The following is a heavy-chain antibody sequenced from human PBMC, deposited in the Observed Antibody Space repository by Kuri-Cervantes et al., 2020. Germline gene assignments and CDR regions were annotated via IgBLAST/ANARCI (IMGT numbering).Heavy chain of an antibody. V-gene: IGHV1-8*02. Sequence: ASVKVSCKASGYTFTSYDINWVRQATGQGLEWMGWMNPNSGNTGYAQKFQGRVTMTRNTSISTAYMELSRLRSDDTAVYYCARGRYNFWSTYFHFWGQGTLVTVSS. CDR1: GYTFTSYD. D-gene: IGHD3-3*01. J-gene: IGHJ4*02. CDR3: ARGRYNFWSTYFHF. CDR2: MNPNSGNT.